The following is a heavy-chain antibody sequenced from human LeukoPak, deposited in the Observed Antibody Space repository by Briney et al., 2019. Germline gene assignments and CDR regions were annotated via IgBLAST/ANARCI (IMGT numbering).Heavy chain of an antibody. D-gene: IGHD5-24*01. CDR3: ARLGLERNWFAP. J-gene: IGHJ5*02. Sequence: SETLSLTCTVSGGSISSYYWSWIRQPPGKGLEWIGYIYYSGSTNYNPSLKSLVTISVDTSKNQFFLKLSSVSAADTAVYYCARLGLERNWFAPWGQGTLVTVSS. CDR2: IYYSGST. CDR1: GGSISSYY. V-gene: IGHV4-59*08.